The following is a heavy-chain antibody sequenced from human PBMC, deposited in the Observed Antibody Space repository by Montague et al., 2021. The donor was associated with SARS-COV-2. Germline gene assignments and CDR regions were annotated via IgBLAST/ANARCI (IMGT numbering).Heavy chain of an antibody. D-gene: IGHD2-8*01. J-gene: IGHJ6*02. CDR1: GSSVRSYY. Sequence: SETLSLTCIVSGSSVRSYYWSWIRQPPGKGLEWIGYIYYTGSTXXXPSXXXRVTISVDTSKNQLSLKLISVTAADTAVYFCARHMSDCSKGICHTYYYYGWDVWGQGTTVTVSS. CDR3: ARHMSDCSKGICHTYYYYGWDV. V-gene: IGHV4-59*08. CDR2: IYYTGST.